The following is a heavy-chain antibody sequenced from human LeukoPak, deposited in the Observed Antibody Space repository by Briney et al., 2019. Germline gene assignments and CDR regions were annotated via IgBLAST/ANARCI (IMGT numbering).Heavy chain of an antibody. D-gene: IGHD3-10*01. CDR1: GFTFSSYA. Sequence: GGSLRLSCAASGFTFSSYAMHWVRQAPGKGLEWVAVISYDGSNKYYADSVKGRFTTSRDNSKNTLYLQMNSLRAEDTAVYYCARDYSSSGSYLDYWGQGTLVTVSS. V-gene: IGHV3-30*01. CDR2: ISYDGSNK. J-gene: IGHJ4*02. CDR3: ARDYSSSGSYLDY.